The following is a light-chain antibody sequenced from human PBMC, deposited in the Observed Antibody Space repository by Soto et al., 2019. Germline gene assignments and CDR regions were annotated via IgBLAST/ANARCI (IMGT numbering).Light chain of an antibody. CDR1: SSDVDDNNY. CDR3: SSYAGSNNTYV. V-gene: IGLV2-8*01. CDR2: EVS. Sequence: QSVLTQPPSASGSPGQSVTISCTGTSSDVDDNNYVSWYQQHPGKAPKLMIYEVSKRPSGVPDRFSGSKSGNTASLTVSGLQAEDEADYYCSSYAGSNNTYVFGTGTKLTVL. J-gene: IGLJ1*01.